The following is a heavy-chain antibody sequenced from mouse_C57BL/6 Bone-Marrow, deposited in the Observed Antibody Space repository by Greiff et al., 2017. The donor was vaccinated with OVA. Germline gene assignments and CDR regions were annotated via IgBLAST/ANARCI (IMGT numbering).Heavy chain of an antibody. D-gene: IGHD2-4*01. J-gene: IGHJ3*01. V-gene: IGHV5-4*01. CDR2: ISDGGSYT. CDR1: GFTFSSYA. Sequence: EVMLVESGGGLVKPGGSLKLSCAASGFTFSSYAMSWVRPTPEKRLEWVATISDGGSYTYYPDNVKGRFTISRDNAKNNLYLQMSHLKSEDTAMYYCARDSLYDYRAWFAYWGQGTLVTVSA. CDR3: ARDSLYDYRAWFAY.